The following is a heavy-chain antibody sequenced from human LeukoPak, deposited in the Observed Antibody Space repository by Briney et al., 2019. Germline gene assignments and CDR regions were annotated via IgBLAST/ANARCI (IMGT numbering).Heavy chain of an antibody. CDR1: GFTFSSYG. V-gene: IGHV3-23*01. Sequence: GRSLRLSCAASGFTFSSYGMHWVRQAPGKGLEWVSAISGSGGSTYYADSVKGRFTISRDNSKNTLYLQMNSLRAEDTAVYYCAKDPHYYGSGMGAFDIWGQGTMVTVSS. CDR2: ISGSGGST. CDR3: AKDPHYYGSGMGAFDI. D-gene: IGHD3-10*01. J-gene: IGHJ3*02.